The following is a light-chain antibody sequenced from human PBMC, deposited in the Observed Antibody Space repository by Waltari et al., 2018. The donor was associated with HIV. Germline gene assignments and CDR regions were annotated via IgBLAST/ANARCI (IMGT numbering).Light chain of an antibody. CDR3: ASYTSSSTVV. J-gene: IGLJ2*01. CDR2: DVS. V-gene: IGLV2-14*03. Sequence: HSALTQPASVSGSPGQSITISCTGTSSDVGGYDYVSWYQHYPGRAPKLIIYDVSHRPSGFANRFSASKSGNTASLTISGLQAEDEADYYCASYTSSSTVVFGGGTKLTVL. CDR1: SSDVGGYDY.